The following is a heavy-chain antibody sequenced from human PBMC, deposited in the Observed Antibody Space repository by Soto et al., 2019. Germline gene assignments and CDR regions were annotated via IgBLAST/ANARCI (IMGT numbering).Heavy chain of an antibody. J-gene: IGHJ5*01. Sequence: GGSLRLSCAASGFTISNYWMHWVRQAPGSGLVWVSRINSDGSSTTFADSVRGRFTISRDNAKNTLYLQMNSLRVEDTAVYYCARDPAPSGWFDYWGQGTLVTVSS. CDR3: ARDPAPSGWFDY. D-gene: IGHD6-19*01. CDR1: GFTISNYW. V-gene: IGHV3-74*01. CDR2: INSDGSST.